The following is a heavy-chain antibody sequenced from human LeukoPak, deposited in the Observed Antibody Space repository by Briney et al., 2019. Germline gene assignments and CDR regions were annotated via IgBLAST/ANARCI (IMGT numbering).Heavy chain of an antibody. Sequence: GGSLRLSCATSGFSFSSYGVPWVRHAPGKGLEWVAVISFDGGTKHYADSVKGRFTISRDNSKNTLYLQMNSLRAEDTAVYYCARYDYGDYYYDMDVWVQGTTVTVSS. D-gene: IGHD4-17*01. CDR1: GFSFSSYG. CDR2: ISFDGGTK. V-gene: IGHV3-30*03. J-gene: IGHJ6*01. CDR3: ARYDYGDYYYDMDV.